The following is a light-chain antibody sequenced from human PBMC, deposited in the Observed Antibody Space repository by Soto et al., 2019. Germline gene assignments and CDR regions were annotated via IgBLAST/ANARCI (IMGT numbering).Light chain of an antibody. CDR2: AAS. CDR3: QKYNSALSLT. CDR1: QGISNY. J-gene: IGKJ4*01. V-gene: IGKV1-27*01. Sequence: DIQMTQSPSSLSASVGDRVTITCXASQGISNYLAWYQQKPGKVPKLLIYAASTLQSGVPSRFSGSGSGTDFTLTISSLQPEDVATYYCQKYNSALSLTFGGGTKVDIK.